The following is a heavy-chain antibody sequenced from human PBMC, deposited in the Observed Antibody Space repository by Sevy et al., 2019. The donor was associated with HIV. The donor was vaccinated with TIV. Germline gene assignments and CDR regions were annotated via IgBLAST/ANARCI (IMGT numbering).Heavy chain of an antibody. CDR2: ITRSSSYI. V-gene: IGHV3-21*01. CDR1: DFTFSSYS. CDR3: ARGGHGYVGIDY. Sequence: GGSLRLSCAASDFTFSSYSMNWVRQAPGKGLEWVSSITRSSSYIYYADSVKGRFTISRDNAKNSLYLQMNSLRAEDTAVYYCARGGHGYVGIDYWGQGTLVTFSS. J-gene: IGHJ4*02. D-gene: IGHD6-13*01.